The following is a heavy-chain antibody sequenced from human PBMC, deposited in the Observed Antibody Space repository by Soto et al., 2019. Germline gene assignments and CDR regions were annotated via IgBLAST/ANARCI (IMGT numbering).Heavy chain of an antibody. CDR3: ARAAREVTHYYFDS. V-gene: IGHV4-38-2*01. CDR1: GYSISSGYY. Sequence: SETLSLTCAVSGYSISSGYYWGWIRQPPGKGLEWIASIDHGGSIYYNPSLKSRLAISVDTSKNQFSLKLPSVTAADTALYYCARAAREVTHYYFDSWGQGTQVTVSS. CDR2: IDHGGSI. D-gene: IGHD1-26*01. J-gene: IGHJ4*02.